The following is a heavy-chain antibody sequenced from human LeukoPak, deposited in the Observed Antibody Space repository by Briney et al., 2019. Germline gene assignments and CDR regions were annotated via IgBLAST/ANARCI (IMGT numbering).Heavy chain of an antibody. CDR1: GFTFSSYT. CDR2: ISSTSSYI. V-gene: IGHV3-21*01. D-gene: IGHD3-10*01. Sequence: PGGSLRLSCAASGFTFSSYTMNWVRQAPGKGLEWVSFISSTSSYIYYADSVKGRFTISRDNAKNSLYLQMNSLRAEDTAVYYRGRVNTITYGSGSYYYYYYGMDVWGQGTTVTVSS. CDR3: GRVNTITYGSGSYYYYYYGMDV. J-gene: IGHJ6*02.